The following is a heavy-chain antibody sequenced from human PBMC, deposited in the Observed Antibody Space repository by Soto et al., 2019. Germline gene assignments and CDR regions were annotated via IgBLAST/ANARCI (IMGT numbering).Heavy chain of an antibody. CDR3: ARERGQTGLDAFDI. J-gene: IGHJ3*02. CDR1: GDTFSSYA. CDR2: IIPIFGTA. V-gene: IGHV1-69*12. Sequence: QVQLVQSGAEVKKPGSSVKVSCKTSGDTFSSYAISWVRQAPGQGLEWMGGIIPIFGTANYAQKFKGRVSITAGESTRTVYMEVSSMRSEDAAVYYCARERGQTGLDAFDIWGQGTMVTVSS. D-gene: IGHD3-10*01.